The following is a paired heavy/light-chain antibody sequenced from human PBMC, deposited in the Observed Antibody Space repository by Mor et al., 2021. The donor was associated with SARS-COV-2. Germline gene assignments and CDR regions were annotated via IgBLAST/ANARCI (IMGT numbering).Heavy chain of an antibody. Sequence: QLQLQESGSGLVKPSQTLSLTCAVSGGSISSGGYSWSWIRQPPGKGLEWIGYIYHSGSTYNNPSLKSRVTISVDRSKNQFSLKLSSVTAADTAMYYCARDQGGGRTGGDRAFDIWGQGTMVTVSS. CDR1: GGSISSGGYS. V-gene: IGHV4-30-2*01. CDR2: IYHSGST. D-gene: IGHD3-16*01. CDR3: ARDQGGGRTGGDRAFDI. J-gene: IGHJ3*02.
Light chain of an antibody. CDR1: SSDVGGYNY. Sequence: QSALTQPASVSGSPGQSITISCTGTSSDVGGYNYVSWYQQHPGKAPKLMIYDVSNRPSGVSNRFSGSKSGNTASLTISGLQAEDEADYYCSSYTSSSTLVLFGGGTKLTVL. CDR2: DVS. J-gene: IGLJ2*01. V-gene: IGLV2-14*03. CDR3: SSYTSSSTLVL.